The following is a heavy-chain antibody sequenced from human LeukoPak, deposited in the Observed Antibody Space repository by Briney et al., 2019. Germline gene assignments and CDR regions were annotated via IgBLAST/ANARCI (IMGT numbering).Heavy chain of an antibody. CDR2: ITSSGTTI. J-gene: IGHJ4*02. CDR3: ARGETNRGNFDS. V-gene: IGHV3-48*03. CDR1: GFVFSRDE. Sequence: AGGSLRLSCAPSGFVFSRDEMNWVRQAPGKGLEWVSSITSSGTTIYYGDSVKGRFTISRDNAKNSLYLQMDSLRAEDTAVYYCARGETNRGNFDSWGQGTLVTVSS. D-gene: IGHD1-14*01.